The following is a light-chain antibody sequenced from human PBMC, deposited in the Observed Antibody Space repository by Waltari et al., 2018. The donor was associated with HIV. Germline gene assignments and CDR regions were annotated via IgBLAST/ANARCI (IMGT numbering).Light chain of an antibody. CDR2: GKH. CDR3: NSRDSSGNHCA. V-gene: IGLV3-19*01. CDR1: SLRTYY. J-gene: IGLJ1*01. Sequence: SSELTQAPAVSVASGQTVRITCQGDSLRTYYASRYQQKPGQAAVLLNYGKHNQPSGSRYRFSGYSSGDTACLTITGAQAEDDADYYCNSRDSSGNHCAFGTGTKVTVL.